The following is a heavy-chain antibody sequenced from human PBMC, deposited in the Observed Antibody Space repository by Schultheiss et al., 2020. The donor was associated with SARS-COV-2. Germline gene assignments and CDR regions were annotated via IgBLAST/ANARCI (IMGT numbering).Heavy chain of an antibody. CDR3: ARGGGYDGMDV. V-gene: IGHV3-48*01. J-gene: IGHJ6*02. D-gene: IGHD3-22*01. CDR1: GFTFSSYS. CDR2: ISSSSSTI. Sequence: GESLKISCAASGFTFSSYSMNWVRQAPGKGLEWVSYISSSSSTIYYADSVKGRFTISRDNAKNSLYLQMNSLRAEDTAVYYCARGGGYDGMDVWGQGTTVTVSS.